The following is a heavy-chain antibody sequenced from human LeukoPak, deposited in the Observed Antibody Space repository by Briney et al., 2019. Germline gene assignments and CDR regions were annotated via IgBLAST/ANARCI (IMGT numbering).Heavy chain of an antibody. Sequence: GGSLRLSCAASGFTFSNYAMSWVRQAPGKGLEWVSAITGSGAVTYYADSVKGRFTISRENSKNTLYLQMNSLRAEDTAVYYCATPRGGATTPRFDYWGQGTLVTVSS. CDR1: GFTFSNYA. CDR3: ATPRGGATTPRFDY. V-gene: IGHV3-23*01. CDR2: ITGSGAVT. J-gene: IGHJ4*02. D-gene: IGHD1-26*01.